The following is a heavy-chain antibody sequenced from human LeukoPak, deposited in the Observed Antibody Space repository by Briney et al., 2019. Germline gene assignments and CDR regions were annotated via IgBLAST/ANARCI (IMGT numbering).Heavy chain of an antibody. J-gene: IGHJ5*02. D-gene: IGHD6-13*01. CDR3: ARDQEGIAAAGTRYNWFDP. CDR2: INPSGGST. Sequence: ASVKVSCKASGYTFTSYYMHWVRQAPGQGLEWMGIINPSGGSTSYAQKFQGRVTMTRDTSTSTVYMELSSLRSEDTAVYYCARDQEGIAAAGTRYNWFDPWGQGTLVTVSS. CDR1: GYTFTSYY. V-gene: IGHV1-46*01.